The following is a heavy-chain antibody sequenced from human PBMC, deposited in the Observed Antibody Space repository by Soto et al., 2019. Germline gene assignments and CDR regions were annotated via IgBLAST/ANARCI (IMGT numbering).Heavy chain of an antibody. V-gene: IGHV3-21*01. CDR2: ISSSSSYI. D-gene: IGHD3-10*01. CDR1: GFTFSSYS. J-gene: IGHJ6*02. Sequence: GGFLRLSCAASGFTFSSYSMNWVRQAPGKGLEWVSSISSSSSYIYYADSVKGRFTISRDNAKNSLYLQMDSLRAEDTAVYYCARGSLGNEVWFNPYGMDVWGQGTTVTVSS. CDR3: ARGSLGNEVWFNPYGMDV.